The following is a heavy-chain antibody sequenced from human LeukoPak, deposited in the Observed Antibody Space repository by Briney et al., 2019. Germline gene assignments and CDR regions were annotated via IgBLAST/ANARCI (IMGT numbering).Heavy chain of an antibody. Sequence: SETLSLTCTVSGDSISSTNYYWGWIRQPPGKGLEWIGSIYYSGSTYYNPSLKSRVTISVDTSKNQFSLKLSSVTAADTAVYYCARVLVDAFDIWGQGTMVTVSS. J-gene: IGHJ3*02. CDR1: GDSISSTNYY. CDR3: ARVLVDAFDI. CDR2: IYYSGST. V-gene: IGHV4-39*07. D-gene: IGHD2-8*02.